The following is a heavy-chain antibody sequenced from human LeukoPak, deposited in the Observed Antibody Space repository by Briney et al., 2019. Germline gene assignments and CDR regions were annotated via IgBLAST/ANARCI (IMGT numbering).Heavy chain of an antibody. J-gene: IGHJ6*03. CDR1: GGYIGTYY. D-gene: IGHD3-16*02. Sequence: PSESLSLNCTVSGGYIGTYYWHWIRQSPCSGLEWIGYIYLTGPMYNPVLQSRVTILVDRSRNQFFLKISSVPAADTAVYYCARHMGGGIEHMDVWGKGTKVIVS. CDR3: ARHMGGGIEHMDV. V-gene: IGHV4-59*08. CDR2: IYLTGP.